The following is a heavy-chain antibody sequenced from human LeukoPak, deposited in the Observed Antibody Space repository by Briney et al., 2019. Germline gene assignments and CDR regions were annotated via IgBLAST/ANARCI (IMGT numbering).Heavy chain of an antibody. CDR2: ISSSGDST. CDR1: GFAFSSRI. CDR3: AHMTGFDY. Sequence: GGSLRLSCAASGFAFSSRIMSWVRQAPGEGLEWVSSISSSGDSTNYRDSVKGRFTISRDNSKNTLYLQMNSLRVEDTAAHYCAHMTGFDYWGQGSLVTVSS. D-gene: IGHD3-9*01. V-gene: IGHV3-23*01. J-gene: IGHJ4*02.